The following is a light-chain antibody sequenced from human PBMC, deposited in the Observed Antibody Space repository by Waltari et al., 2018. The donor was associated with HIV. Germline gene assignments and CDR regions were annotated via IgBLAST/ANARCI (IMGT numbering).Light chain of an antibody. Sequence: DIVMTQSPDSLAVSLGERATINCKSSQSVLYSSNNKNYLAWYQQKPGQPPKLLIYWASTRESGLPDRFSGSGSGTDCTLTINSLQAEDVAVYYCQQYYSTPYTFGQGTKLEIK. V-gene: IGKV4-1*01. CDR3: QQYYSTPYT. J-gene: IGKJ2*01. CDR1: QSVLYSSNNKNY. CDR2: WAS.